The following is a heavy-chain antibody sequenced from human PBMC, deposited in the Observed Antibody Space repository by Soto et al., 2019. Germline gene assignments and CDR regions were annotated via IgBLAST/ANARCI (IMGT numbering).Heavy chain of an antibody. CDR1: GYTFTSYG. V-gene: IGHV1-18*01. CDR3: ARDHPSGSYGINDAFDI. Sequence: GASVKVSCKASGYTFTSYGISWVRQAPGQGLEWMGWISAYNGNTNYAQKLQGRVTMTTDTSTSTAYMELRSLRSDDTAVYYCARDHPSGSYGINDAFDIWGQGTMVTVSS. CDR2: ISAYNGNT. J-gene: IGHJ3*02. D-gene: IGHD3-10*01.